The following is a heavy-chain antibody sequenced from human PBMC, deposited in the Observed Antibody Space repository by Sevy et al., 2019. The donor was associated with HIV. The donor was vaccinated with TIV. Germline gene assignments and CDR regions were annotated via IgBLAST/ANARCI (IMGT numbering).Heavy chain of an antibody. CDR1: GFTVSSNY. D-gene: IGHD5-18*01. CDR3: ARARGYSYGYHYYYYMDV. CDR2: IYIGGST. Sequence: GGSLRLSCAASGFTVSSNYMSWVRQAPGKGLEWVSVIYIGGSTYYAYSVKGRFTISRDNSKNTLYLQMNSLRAEDTAVYYCARARGYSYGYHYYYYMDVWGKGTTVTVSS. V-gene: IGHV3-53*01. J-gene: IGHJ6*03.